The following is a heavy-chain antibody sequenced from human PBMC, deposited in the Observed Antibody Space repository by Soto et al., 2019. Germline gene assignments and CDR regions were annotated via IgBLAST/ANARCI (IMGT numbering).Heavy chain of an antibody. Sequence: SETLSLTCTVSGGSISSSSYYWGWIRQPPGKGLEGIGSIYYSGSTYYNPSLKSRVTISVDTSKNPFSLKLSSVTAADTAVYYCARVGATGVLWYWGQGTLVTVSS. CDR1: GGSISSSSYY. CDR2: IYYSGST. D-gene: IGHD1-26*01. V-gene: IGHV4-39*01. CDR3: ARVGATGVLWY. J-gene: IGHJ4*02.